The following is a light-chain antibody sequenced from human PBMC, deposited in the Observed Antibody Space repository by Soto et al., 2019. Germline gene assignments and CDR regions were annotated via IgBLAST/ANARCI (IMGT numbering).Light chain of an antibody. Sequence: QSVLTQPASVSGSPGQSITISCTGTSSDVGAYNYVSWYQQHPGKAPTLMIFDVSNRPSGVSNRFSGSKSGNTASLTISGLQAEDEADYYCSSYTTATTRVFGGGTKLTVL. V-gene: IGLV2-14*01. CDR1: SSDVGAYNY. CDR2: DVS. CDR3: SSYTTATTRV. J-gene: IGLJ3*02.